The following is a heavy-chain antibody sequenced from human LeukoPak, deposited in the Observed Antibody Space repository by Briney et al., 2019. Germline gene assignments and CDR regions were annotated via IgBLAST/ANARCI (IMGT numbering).Heavy chain of an antibody. V-gene: IGHV3-15*01. CDR1: GFTFSNAW. CDR2: IKSKKDGGAI. CDR3: TAGTGYTDFDY. J-gene: IGHJ4*02. Sequence: GGSLRLSCAASGFTFSNAWMSWVRQAPGKRLEWVGRIKSKKDGGAIDYAAPVKGRITVSRDDSKNILYLQMNSLKIEDTAVYYCTAGTGYTDFDYWGQGNLVTVSS. D-gene: IGHD7-27*01.